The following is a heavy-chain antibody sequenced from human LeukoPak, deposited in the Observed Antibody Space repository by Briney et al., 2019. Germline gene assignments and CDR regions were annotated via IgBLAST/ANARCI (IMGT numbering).Heavy chain of an antibody. CDR3: ARGARAIAVAGL. CDR2: MYTSGTT. D-gene: IGHD6-19*01. CDR1: GASIISDSYY. J-gene: IGHJ4*02. Sequence: PSETRSLTCSVSGASIISDSYYWNWIRQPAGKGLEWIGRMYTSGTTNYNPSLKSRVTISVDTSKNQFSLKLNSVTAADTAVYYCARGARAIAVAGLWGQGTLVSVSS. V-gene: IGHV4-61*02.